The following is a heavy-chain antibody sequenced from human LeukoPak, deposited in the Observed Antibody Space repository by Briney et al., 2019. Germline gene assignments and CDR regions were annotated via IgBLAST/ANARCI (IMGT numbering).Heavy chain of an antibody. J-gene: IGHJ4*02. CDR2: IIPIFGIA. Sequence: GSSVKVSCKASGGTFSSYAISWVRQAPGQGLEWMGRIIPIFGIANYAQKFQGRVTITADKSTSTAYMELSSLRSEDTAVYYCARDSGSYPTYYFDYWGQGTLVTVSS. V-gene: IGHV1-69*04. CDR3: ARDSGSYPTYYFDY. D-gene: IGHD1-26*01. CDR1: GGTFSSYA.